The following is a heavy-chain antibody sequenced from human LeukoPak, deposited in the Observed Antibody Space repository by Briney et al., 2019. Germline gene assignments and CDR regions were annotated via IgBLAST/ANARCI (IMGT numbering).Heavy chain of an antibody. CDR1: GFTFRSYG. CDR2: ISYDGSNE. Sequence: GRTLRLSCAASGFTFRSYGMHWVRQAPGKGLEWVAVISYDGSNEYYADSVKGRFTISRDNSKNTLYLQMNSLRADDTAIYYCAKGRDSSSWENFDYWGQGTLVTVSS. CDR3: AKGRDSSSWENFDY. V-gene: IGHV3-30*18. D-gene: IGHD6-13*01. J-gene: IGHJ4*02.